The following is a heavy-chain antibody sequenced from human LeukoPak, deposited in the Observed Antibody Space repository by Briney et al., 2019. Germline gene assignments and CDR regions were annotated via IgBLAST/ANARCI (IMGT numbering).Heavy chain of an antibody. J-gene: IGHJ6*03. Sequence: PSETLSLTCTVSGGSISSYYWSWIRQPPGKGLEWIGYIYYSGSTNYNPSLKSRVTISVDTSKNQFSLKLSSVTAADTAVYYCARGGGDTMIVVAPHMDVWGKGTTVTVSS. D-gene: IGHD3-22*01. CDR1: GGSISSYY. CDR3: ARGGGDTMIVVAPHMDV. CDR2: IYYSGST. V-gene: IGHV4-59*01.